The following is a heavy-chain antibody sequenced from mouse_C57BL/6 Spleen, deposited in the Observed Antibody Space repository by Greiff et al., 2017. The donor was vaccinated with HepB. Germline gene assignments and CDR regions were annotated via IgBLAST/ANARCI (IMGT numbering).Heavy chain of an antibody. J-gene: IGHJ4*01. V-gene: IGHV2-9-1*01. CDR3: ARNRDYDPYYAMDY. Sequence: QVQLKQSGPGLVAPSQSLSITCTVSGFSLTSYAISWVRQPPGKGLEWLGVIWTGGGTNYNSALKSRLSISKDNSKSQVFLKMNSLQTDDTARYYCARNRDYDPYYAMDYWGQGTSVTVSS. CDR2: IWTGGGT. CDR1: GFSLTSYA. D-gene: IGHD2-4*01.